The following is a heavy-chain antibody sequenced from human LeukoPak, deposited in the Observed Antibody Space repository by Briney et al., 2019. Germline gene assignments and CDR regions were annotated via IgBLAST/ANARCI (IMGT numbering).Heavy chain of an antibody. V-gene: IGHV7-4-1*02. CDR2: INTDSGNP. CDR1: GYSFNSQG. J-gene: IGHJ3*02. Sequence: ASVKVSCKASGYSFNSQGMNWVRQSPGQGLEWMGWINTDSGNPTYAQGFTGRFVFSLDSSVSTAYLQISNLMPEDTAKYYCAREILRFDIWGQGTMVIVSS. CDR3: AREILRFDI.